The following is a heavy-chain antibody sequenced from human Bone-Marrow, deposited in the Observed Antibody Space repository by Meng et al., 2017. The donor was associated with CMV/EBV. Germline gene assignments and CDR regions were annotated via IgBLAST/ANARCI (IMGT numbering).Heavy chain of an antibody. D-gene: IGHD3-10*01. Sequence: SETLSLTCAVYGGSFSGYYWSWIRQPPGKGLEWIGEINHSGSTNYNPSLKSRVTISVDTSKNQFSLKLSSVTAADTAVYYCARVSPTRGGDYWGQGMLVTVSS. CDR1: GGSFSGYY. J-gene: IGHJ4*02. CDR2: INHSGST. V-gene: IGHV4-34*01. CDR3: ARVSPTRGGDY.